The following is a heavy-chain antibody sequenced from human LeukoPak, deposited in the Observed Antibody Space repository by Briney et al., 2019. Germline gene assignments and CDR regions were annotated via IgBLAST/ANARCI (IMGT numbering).Heavy chain of an antibody. Sequence: GGSLRLSCAASGFTFSSYAMSWVRQAPGKGLEWVSAISGSGGSTYYADSVKGRFTISRDNSMNTLYLQMNSLRPEDTAVYYCAGLDTALVFDYFDYWGLGTLVTVSS. CDR3: AGLDTALVFDYFDY. CDR1: GFTFSSYA. CDR2: ISGSGGST. D-gene: IGHD5-18*01. V-gene: IGHV3-23*01. J-gene: IGHJ4*02.